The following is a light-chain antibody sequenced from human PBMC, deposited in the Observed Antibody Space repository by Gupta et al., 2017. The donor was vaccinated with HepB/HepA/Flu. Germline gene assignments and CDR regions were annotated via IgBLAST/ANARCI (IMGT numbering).Light chain of an antibody. CDR1: QSVSSMY. Sequence: EIVLTQSPGTLSLSTGERATVTCRASQSVSSMYLAWYQQTPGQAPRLLIFETSTRATGIPDRFSGRGSGTDFTLTISRLETEDFAVYYCQQQVTLPWTFGQGTKVEIK. CDR2: ETS. J-gene: IGKJ1*01. V-gene: IGKV3-20*01. CDR3: QQQVTLPWT.